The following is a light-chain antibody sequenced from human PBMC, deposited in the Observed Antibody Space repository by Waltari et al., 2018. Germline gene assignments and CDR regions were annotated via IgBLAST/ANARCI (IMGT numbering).Light chain of an antibody. V-gene: IGLV3-21*03. CDR1: NIGRKS. J-gene: IGLJ3*02. CDR2: DDS. CDR3: QVWDSSSAWV. Sequence: SYVLTQPPSVSVAPGKTARITCGGNNIGRKSGHWYQQKPGQAPVLVVYDDSDRPSGIPERFSGSNSGNTATLTISRVEAGDEADYYCQVWDSSSAWVFGGGTKLTVL.